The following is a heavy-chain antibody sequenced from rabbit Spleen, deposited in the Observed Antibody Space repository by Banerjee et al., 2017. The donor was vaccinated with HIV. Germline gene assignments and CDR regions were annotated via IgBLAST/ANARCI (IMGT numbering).Heavy chain of an antibody. CDR2: IYTGNGNN. D-gene: IGHD1-1*01. V-gene: IGHV1S45*01. CDR3: TRDDGSGHYIDGYFNL. J-gene: IGHJ4*01. CDR1: GFSFSSGYD. Sequence: QEQLVESGGGVVTPGAFLTLTCTASGFSFSSGYDLSWVRPAPGKGLEWIGFIYTGNGNNYYASWAKGRFTISKSSSTTVTLQVTSLTAADTATYFCTRDDGSGHYIDGYFNLWGPGTLVTVS.